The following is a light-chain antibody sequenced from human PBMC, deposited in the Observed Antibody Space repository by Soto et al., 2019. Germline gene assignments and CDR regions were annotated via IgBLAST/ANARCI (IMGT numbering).Light chain of an antibody. V-gene: IGLV1-40*01. CDR3: QSYDSSLSAP. CDR2: GNS. Sequence: QSVLTQPPSVSGAPGQRVTISCTGSSSNIGAGYEVHWYQQLPGTAPKLLIYGNSNRPSGVPDRFSGSKSGTSASLAITGLQAEDEADYYCQSYDSSLSAPFGGGTKLTVL. J-gene: IGLJ2*01. CDR1: SSNIGAGYE.